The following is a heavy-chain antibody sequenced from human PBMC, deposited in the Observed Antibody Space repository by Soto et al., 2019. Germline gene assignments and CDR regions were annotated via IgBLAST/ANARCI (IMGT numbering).Heavy chain of an antibody. J-gene: IGHJ4*02. CDR3: ARGGPTTPYTSSWSFDS. Sequence: PSETLSLTCAVSGGSISSSNWWSWVRQPPGKGLEWIGEIYHSGSTNYNPSLKSRVTISVDKSKNQFSLKLSSVTAADTAVYYCARGGPTTPYTSSWSFDSWGQGTLVTVSS. CDR2: IYHSGST. D-gene: IGHD6-13*01. V-gene: IGHV4-4*02. CDR1: GGSISSSNW.